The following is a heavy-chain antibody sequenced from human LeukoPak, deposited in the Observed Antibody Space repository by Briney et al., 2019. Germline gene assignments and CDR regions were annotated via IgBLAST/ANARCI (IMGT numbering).Heavy chain of an antibody. Sequence: SVKVSCKASGGTFSSYAISWVRQAPGQGLEWMGGIIPIFGTANYAQKFQGRVTITADKSTSTAYMELSSLRSEDTAVYYCARTAPGGYYYYGMDVWGKGTTVTVSS. V-gene: IGHV1-69*06. CDR3: ARTAPGGYYYYGMDV. J-gene: IGHJ6*04. CDR2: IIPIFGTA. CDR1: GGTFSSYA.